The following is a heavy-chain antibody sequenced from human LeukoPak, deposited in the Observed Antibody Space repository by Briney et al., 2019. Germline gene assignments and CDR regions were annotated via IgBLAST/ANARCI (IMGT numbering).Heavy chain of an antibody. CDR2: ISATNT. CDR3: VKEHVDRGFTRSFEI. J-gene: IGHJ3*02. Sequence: GGSLRLSCAASGFTFRTNAMSWIRQAPGKGLEWVSAISATNTYYADAVKGRFTISRDDSKNTVYLHMNSLTAEDRAVYYCVKEHVDRGFTRSFEIWGQGTVVTVSS. CDR1: GFTFRTNA. V-gene: IGHV3-23*01. D-gene: IGHD3-10*01.